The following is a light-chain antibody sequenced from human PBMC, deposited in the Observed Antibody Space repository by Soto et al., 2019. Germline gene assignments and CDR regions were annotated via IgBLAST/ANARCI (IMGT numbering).Light chain of an antibody. Sequence: QSALTHPASVSGSPGQSITISCTGTSSDVGGYNYVSWYQQHPGKAPKLMIYDVSNRPSGVSNRFSGSKSGNTASLTISGLQAEDEADYYCSSYTSSSIPWVFGGGTKLTVL. CDR3: SSYTSSSIPWV. J-gene: IGLJ3*02. CDR2: DVS. CDR1: SSDVGGYNY. V-gene: IGLV2-14*01.